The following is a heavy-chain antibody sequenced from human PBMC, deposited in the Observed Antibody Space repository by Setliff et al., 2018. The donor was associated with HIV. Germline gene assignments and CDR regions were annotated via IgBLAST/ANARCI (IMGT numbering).Heavy chain of an antibody. V-gene: IGHV1-46*01. D-gene: IGHD3-10*01. CDR1: GYTFIKYY. CDR3: GRDSSSGERPNWFDP. CDR2: IDPSGGST. Sequence: GASVKVSCKASGYTFIKYYMHWVRQAPGQGLEWMGIIDPSGGSTRYAQKFQGRVTMTRDTSTNTVYMGLSSLRSEDTAVYYCGRDSSSGERPNWFDPWGQGTLVTVSS. J-gene: IGHJ5*02.